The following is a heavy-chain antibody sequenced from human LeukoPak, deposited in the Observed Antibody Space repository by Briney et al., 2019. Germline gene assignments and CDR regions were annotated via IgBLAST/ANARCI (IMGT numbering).Heavy chain of an antibody. J-gene: IGHJ4*02. CDR2: ISGSGGST. D-gene: IGHD3-10*01. CDR3: AKDPAGSGNPYYFDY. Sequence: GGSLRLSCVASGFTFSSYAMSWVRQAPGKGLEWVSAISGSGGSTYYADSVKGRFTISRDNSKNTLYLQMNSLRAEDTAVYYCAKDPAGSGNPYYFDYWGQGTLVTVSS. V-gene: IGHV3-23*01. CDR1: GFTFSSYA.